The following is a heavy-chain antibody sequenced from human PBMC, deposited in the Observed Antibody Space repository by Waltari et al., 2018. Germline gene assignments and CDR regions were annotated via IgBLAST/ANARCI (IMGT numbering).Heavy chain of an antibody. CDR2: ISGSGGST. V-gene: IGHV3-23*01. Sequence: EVQLLESGGGLVQPGGSLRLSCAASGFTFSSYAMSWVRQAPGKGLEWVSAISGSGGSTYYADSVKGRFTISRDNSKNTLYLQMNSLRAEDTVVYYCAKGAAGRYFDWLLFSGMDVWGQGTTVTVSS. D-gene: IGHD3-9*01. CDR3: AKGAAGRYFDWLLFSGMDV. CDR1: GFTFSSYA. J-gene: IGHJ6*02.